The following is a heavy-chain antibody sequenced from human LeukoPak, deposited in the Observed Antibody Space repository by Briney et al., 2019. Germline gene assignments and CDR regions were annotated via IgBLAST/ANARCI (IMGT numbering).Heavy chain of an antibody. J-gene: IGHJ3*01. V-gene: IGHV3-23*01. CDR3: AKVDPSVLGAFDV. D-gene: IGHD2-2*03. Sequence: GGSLRLSCAASEITFSNYAISWVRQAPGKGLEWVAAIGRSGGPTYYADSVKGRFTISRDTSKNTLFLEMNSLRAEDTAVYYCAKVDPSVLGAFDVWGQGTMVTVSA. CDR1: EITFSNYA. CDR2: IGRSGGPT.